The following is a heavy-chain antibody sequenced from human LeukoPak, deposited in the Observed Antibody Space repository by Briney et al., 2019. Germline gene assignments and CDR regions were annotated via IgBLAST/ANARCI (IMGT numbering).Heavy chain of an antibody. CDR3: AKGSDSSGYYIWFDP. J-gene: IGHJ5*02. CDR1: GFTFSSYG. Sequence: GGSLGLSCAASGFTFSSYGMGWVRQAPGKGLEWVSSITGSGGSTYFADSVKGRFTISRDNSRNSLYLQMNSLRAEDTAVYYCAKGSDSSGYYIWFDPSGQGTLVTVSS. D-gene: IGHD3-22*01. CDR2: ITGSGGST. V-gene: IGHV3-23*01.